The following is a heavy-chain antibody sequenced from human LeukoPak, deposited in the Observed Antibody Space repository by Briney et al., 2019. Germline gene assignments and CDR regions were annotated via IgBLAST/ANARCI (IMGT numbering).Heavy chain of an antibody. CDR2: INSDGSST. CDR3: ARAAYCGGDCPDAEYFQH. Sequence: GGSLRLSCAASGFTFSSYWMHWVRQAPGKGLVWVSRINSDGSSTSYADSVKGRFTISRDNAKNTLYLQMNSLRAEGTAVYYCARAAYCGGDCPDAEYFQHWGQGTLVTVSS. J-gene: IGHJ1*01. D-gene: IGHD2-21*02. CDR1: GFTFSSYW. V-gene: IGHV3-74*01.